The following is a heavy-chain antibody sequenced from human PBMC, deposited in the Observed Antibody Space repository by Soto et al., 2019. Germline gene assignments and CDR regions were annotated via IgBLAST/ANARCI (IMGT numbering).Heavy chain of an antibody. Sequence: QVQLVQSAAEVKKPGASVKVSCKASGSTFTSHGISWVRQAPGQGLEWMGWISAYNGETNYAQKLQGRVTMTTETSTSTDYMELRSLTSDDTAVYYCARDLEYCGGDCYTDYFDYWGQGTLVTVSS. J-gene: IGHJ4*02. V-gene: IGHV1-18*01. D-gene: IGHD2-21*02. CDR1: GSTFTSHG. CDR2: ISAYNGET. CDR3: ARDLEYCGGDCYTDYFDY.